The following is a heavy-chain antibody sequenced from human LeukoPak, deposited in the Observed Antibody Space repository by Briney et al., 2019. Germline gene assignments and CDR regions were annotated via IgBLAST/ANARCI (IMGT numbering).Heavy chain of an antibody. CDR3: VRVGYSGTYDY. CDR2: IYYSGST. CDR1: GGSINNFH. Sequence: PSETLSLTCTVSGGSINNFHWGWIRQPPGKGLEWIGYIYYSGSTNYNPSLKSRVTISVDTSKNQFSLKLSSVTAADTAVYYCVRVGYSGTYDYWGQGTLVTVSS. J-gene: IGHJ4*02. V-gene: IGHV4-59*12. D-gene: IGHD1-26*01.